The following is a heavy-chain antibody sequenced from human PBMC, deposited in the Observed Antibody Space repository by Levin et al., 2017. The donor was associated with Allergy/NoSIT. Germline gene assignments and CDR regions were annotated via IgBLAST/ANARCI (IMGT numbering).Heavy chain of an antibody. CDR3: ARGPGGWYEFDL. D-gene: IGHD6-19*01. CDR1: GASISSDC. J-gene: IGHJ2*01. CDR2: IYTSGHT. V-gene: IGHV4-4*07. Sequence: SETLSLTCTXXGASISSDCWTGIRAPAGKGLEWIGRIYTSGHTNYNPSLKSRVTMSVDTSKNQFSLKLSSVTAADTAVYYCARGPGGWYEFDLWGRGTLVTVSS.